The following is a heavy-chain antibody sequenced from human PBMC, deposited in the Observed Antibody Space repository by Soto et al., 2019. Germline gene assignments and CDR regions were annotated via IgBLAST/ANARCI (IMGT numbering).Heavy chain of an antibody. D-gene: IGHD5-18*01. V-gene: IGHV4-59*01. J-gene: IGHJ4*02. Sequence: ASETLSLTCTVSGGSISSFYWSWIRQPPGKGLEWIGSIYYSGSTNYNPSLRSRVTISVDTPKNQFSLKLSSVTAADTAVYYCARDTAVTPFDYWGQGALVTVSS. CDR1: GGSISSFY. CDR3: ARDTAVTPFDY. CDR2: IYYSGST.